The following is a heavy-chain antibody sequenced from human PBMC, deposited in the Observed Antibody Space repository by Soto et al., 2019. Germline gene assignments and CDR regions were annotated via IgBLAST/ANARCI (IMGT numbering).Heavy chain of an antibody. Sequence: QLQLQESGPRLVKPSETLSLTCTVSGGSITSSGYYWGYIRQPPGQALEWVASISYTGTTYYNPSLKSRVSISRDTSKNQFSLDLRSVTAADTAVYYCMRDSGNYRTSNWGQGILVTVSS. CDR1: GGSITSSGYY. V-gene: IGHV4-39*01. CDR3: MRDSGNYRTSN. D-gene: IGHD1-26*01. J-gene: IGHJ4*02. CDR2: ISYTGTT.